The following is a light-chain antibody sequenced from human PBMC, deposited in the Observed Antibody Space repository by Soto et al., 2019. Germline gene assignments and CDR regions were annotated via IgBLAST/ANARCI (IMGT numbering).Light chain of an antibody. V-gene: IGKV3-15*01. Sequence: ERAMTKSPSTLSVLTGDRATLSCRASQSISNLLAWYQQKPGQAPRLLMYGASTRATGFPDRFSGRGSGTEFTLTISSLHSEDFAVYYCQQYYDWPITFGQGTRLEI. J-gene: IGKJ5*01. CDR3: QQYYDWPIT. CDR1: QSISNL. CDR2: GAS.